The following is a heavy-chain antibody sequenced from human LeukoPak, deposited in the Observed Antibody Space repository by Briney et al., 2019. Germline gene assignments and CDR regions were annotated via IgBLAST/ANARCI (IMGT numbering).Heavy chain of an antibody. J-gene: IGHJ4*02. CDR1: GYTFTSYG. Sequence: ASVKVSCKASGYTFTSYGFSWVRQAPGQGLEWMGWISAYNGNTNYAQRLQGRVTMTTDTSTSTAYVELRSLRSDDTAVYYCARDLPRSDSSIDYWGQGTLVTVSS. D-gene: IGHD6-13*01. CDR3: ARDLPRSDSSIDY. V-gene: IGHV1-18*01. CDR2: ISAYNGNT.